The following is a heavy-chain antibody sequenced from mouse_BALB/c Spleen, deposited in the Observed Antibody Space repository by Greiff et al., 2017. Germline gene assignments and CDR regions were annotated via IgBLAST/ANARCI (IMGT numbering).Heavy chain of an antibody. CDR1: GFTFSDYY. D-gene: IGHD2-12*01. CDR3: ARPPTLATAWFAY. J-gene: IGHJ3*01. Sequence: EVQLVESGGGLVKPGGSLKLSCAASGFTFSDYYMYWVRQTPEKRLEWVATISDGSSYTYYPDSVKGRFTITRDNAKNNLYLQMSSLKSEDTAMYYCARPPTLATAWFAYWGAGTLVTVSA. V-gene: IGHV5-4*02. CDR2: ISDGSSYT.